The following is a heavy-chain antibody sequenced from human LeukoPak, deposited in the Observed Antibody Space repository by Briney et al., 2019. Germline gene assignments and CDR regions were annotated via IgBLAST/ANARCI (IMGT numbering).Heavy chain of an antibody. D-gene: IGHD3-10*01. J-gene: IGHJ4*02. CDR2: INPNSGGT. CDR1: GYTFTGCY. Sequence: ASVKVSCKASGYTFTGCYMHWVRQAPGQGLEWMGWINPNSGGTNYAQKFQGRVTMTRDTSISTAYMELSRLRSDDTAVYYCARGSLRSGSPPSYYFDYWGQGTLVTVSS. V-gene: IGHV1-2*02. CDR3: ARGSLRSGSPPSYYFDY.